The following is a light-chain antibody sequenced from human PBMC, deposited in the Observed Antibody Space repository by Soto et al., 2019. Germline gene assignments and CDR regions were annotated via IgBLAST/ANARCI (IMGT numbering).Light chain of an antibody. CDR3: SSYAGSTNFAV. CDR2: EVS. J-gene: IGLJ1*01. CDR1: SSDVGGYNY. Sequence: QSALTQPASVSGSPGQSITISCTGTSSDVGGYNYVSWYQQHPGKAPKLMIYEVSKRPSGVPDRFSGSKSGNTASLTVSGLQAEDEADYYCSSYAGSTNFAVFGTGTKGTVL. V-gene: IGLV2-8*01.